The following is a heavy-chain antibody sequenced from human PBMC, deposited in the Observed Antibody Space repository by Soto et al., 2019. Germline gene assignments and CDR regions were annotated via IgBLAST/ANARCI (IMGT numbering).Heavy chain of an antibody. V-gene: IGHV3-30*03. D-gene: IGHD6-6*01. CDR3: ARGTIVARQHLDY. CDR2: ISIRGGDE. J-gene: IGHJ4*02. Sequence: GGSLRLSCAASGFTFSSYAMHWARQAPGKGLEWVTVISIRGGDEYYAETVRGRFTISRDDSKNTLYLQMDSLRVEDTAVYYCARGTIVARQHLDYWGQGTLVTVSS. CDR1: GFTFSSYA.